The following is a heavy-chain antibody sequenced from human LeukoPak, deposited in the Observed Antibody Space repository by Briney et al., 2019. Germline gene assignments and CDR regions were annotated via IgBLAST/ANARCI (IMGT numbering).Heavy chain of an antibody. CDR3: AKDVQMTRNDYYNYFDY. J-gene: IGHJ4*02. V-gene: IGHV3-20*04. Sequence: GGSLRLSCAASGFTFDDYGMSWVRQTPGKGLEWISGISWNGDNTDYADSVKGRFTISRDNAKNSLYLQMNSLRPEDTALYYCAKDVQMTRNDYYNYFDYWGQGTLVTVSS. CDR2: ISWNGDNT. CDR1: GFTFDDYG. D-gene: IGHD3-22*01.